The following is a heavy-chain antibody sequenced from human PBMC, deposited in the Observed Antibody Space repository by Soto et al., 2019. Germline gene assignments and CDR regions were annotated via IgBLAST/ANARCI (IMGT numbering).Heavy chain of an antibody. CDR1: GYSFTSHW. J-gene: IGHJ4*02. CDR3: ARLHYIGYDYFFGYFDY. Sequence: EVQLVQSGAEVKKPGESLKISCKGSGYSFTSHWIVWVRQMPGKGLEWMGIIYPGDSDTRYSPSFRGQVTIAADKSISTAYLQWSSLKDSDTAMYYCARLHYIGYDYFFGYFDYWGQGTLVTVSS. CDR2: IYPGDSDT. D-gene: IGHD5-12*01. V-gene: IGHV5-51*03.